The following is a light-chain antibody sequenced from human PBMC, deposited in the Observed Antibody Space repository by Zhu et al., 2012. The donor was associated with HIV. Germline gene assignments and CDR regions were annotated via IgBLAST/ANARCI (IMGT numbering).Light chain of an antibody. CDR1: QRFSNY. CDR3: QQSFDTPIT. Sequence: GDRVTITYRTSQRFSNYLNWYQQKPGKAPKLLIYTASYLQSGVPSRFSGSGSGTDFTLTISNLQPEDFATYYCQQSFDTPITFGQGTRLEIK. CDR2: TAS. V-gene: IGKV1-39*01. J-gene: IGKJ5*01.